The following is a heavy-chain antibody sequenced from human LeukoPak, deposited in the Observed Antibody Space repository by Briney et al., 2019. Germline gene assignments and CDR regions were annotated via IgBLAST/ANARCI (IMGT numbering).Heavy chain of an antibody. CDR3: AKDRYYDSTAYFDY. V-gene: IGHV3-23*01. J-gene: IGHJ4*02. D-gene: IGHD3-22*01. Sequence: GGSLRLSCAASGFTFSSYAMTWVRQAPGKGLEWVSAISGSGGSTYYADSVKDRFTISRDNSKNTLYLQMITLRAEDTAVYYCAKDRYYDSTAYFDYWGQGTLVTVSS. CDR1: GFTFSSYA. CDR2: ISGSGGST.